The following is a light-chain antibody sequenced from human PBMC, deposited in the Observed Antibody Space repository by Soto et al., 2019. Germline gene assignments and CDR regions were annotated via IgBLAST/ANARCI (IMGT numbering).Light chain of an antibody. CDR3: CSYAGSYTHV. V-gene: IGLV2-14*01. CDR2: DVN. J-gene: IGLJ1*01. CDR1: SSDVGGYNY. Sequence: QSALTQPASVSGSPGQSITISCTGTSSDVGGYNYVSWYQHHPGKAPKLLIYDVNNRPSGVSDRFSGSKSGNTASLTISGLQTEDEADYYCCSYAGSYTHVFGTGTKVTVL.